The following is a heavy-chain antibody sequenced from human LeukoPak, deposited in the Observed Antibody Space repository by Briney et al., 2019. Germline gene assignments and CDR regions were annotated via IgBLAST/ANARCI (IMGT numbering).Heavy chain of an antibody. Sequence: SGGSLRLSCAASGFTFSSYSMNWVRQAPGKGLEWVSSISSSSSYIYYADSVKGRFTISRDNAKNSLYLQMNSLRAEDTAVYYCARDRMGAVTNDYWGQGTLVTVSS. V-gene: IGHV3-21*01. CDR3: ARDRMGAVTNDY. J-gene: IGHJ4*02. D-gene: IGHD4-11*01. CDR1: GFTFSSYS. CDR2: ISSSSSYI.